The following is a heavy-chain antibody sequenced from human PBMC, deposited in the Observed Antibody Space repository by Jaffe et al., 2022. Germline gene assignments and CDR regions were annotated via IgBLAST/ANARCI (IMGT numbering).Heavy chain of an antibody. J-gene: IGHJ4*02. CDR2: ISWDGGST. CDR1: GFTFDDYA. CDR3: AKDKLWFGYSAPDY. Sequence: EVQLVESGGVVVQPGGSLRLSCAASGFTFDDYAMHWVRQAPGKGLEWVSLISWDGGSTYYADSVKGRFTISRDNSKNSLYLQMNSLRAEDTALYYCAKDKLWFGYSAPDYWGQGTLVTVSS. V-gene: IGHV3-43D*04. D-gene: IGHD3-10*01.